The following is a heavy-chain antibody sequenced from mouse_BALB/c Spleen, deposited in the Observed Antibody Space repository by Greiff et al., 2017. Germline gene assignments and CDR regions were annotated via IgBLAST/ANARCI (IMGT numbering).Heavy chain of an antibody. V-gene: IGHV5-9-4*01. CDR2: ISSGGSYT. J-gene: IGHJ1*01. D-gene: IGHD4-1*01. Sequence: EVQVVESGGGLVKPGGSLKLSCAASGFTFSSYAMSWVRQSPEKRLEWVAEISSGGSYTYYPDTVTGRFTISRDNAKNTLYLEMSSLRSEDTAMYYCARGTGTFDVWGAGTTVTVSS. CDR3: ARGTGTFDV. CDR1: GFTFSSYA.